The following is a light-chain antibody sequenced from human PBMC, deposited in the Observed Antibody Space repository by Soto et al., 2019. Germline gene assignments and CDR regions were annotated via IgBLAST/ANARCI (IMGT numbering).Light chain of an antibody. CDR3: QQGTYWPRSFT. CDR2: DTS. V-gene: IGKV3-11*01. J-gene: IGKJ3*01. CDR1: QSVSSY. Sequence: EIVLTQSPATLSLSPGERATLSCRASQSVSSYLAWYQQKPGQAPRLLIYDTSKRATGIPARFSGSGSGTDCTLTISSLEPEDFAVYYCQQGTYWPRSFTFGPGTKVDIK.